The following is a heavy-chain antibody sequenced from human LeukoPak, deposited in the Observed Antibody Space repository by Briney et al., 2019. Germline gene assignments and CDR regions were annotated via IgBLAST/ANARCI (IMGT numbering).Heavy chain of an antibody. CDR1: GLAFSSYS. J-gene: IGHJ4*02. V-gene: IGHV3-30*04. CDR2: ISYDGSDE. Sequence: GGSLRLSCVASGLAFSSYSMHWFRQAPGKGLEWVGVISYDGSDEYYTDSVKGRFTISRDNSKNTVYLQMNSLRADDTAVYYCARDFTPEWFDIHWGQGTLVTVS. D-gene: IGHD3-3*01. CDR3: ARDFTPEWFDIH.